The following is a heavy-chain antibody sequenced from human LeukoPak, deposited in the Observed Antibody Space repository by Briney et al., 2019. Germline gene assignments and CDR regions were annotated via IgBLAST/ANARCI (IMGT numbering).Heavy chain of an antibody. Sequence: SETPSLTCAVYGGSFSGYYWSWIRQPPGKGLEWIGEINHSGSTNYNPSLKSRVTISVDTSKNQFSLKLSSVTAADTAVYYCARDYGSGSSIDYWGQGTLVTVSS. J-gene: IGHJ4*02. CDR3: ARDYGSGSSIDY. CDR1: GGSFSGYY. CDR2: INHSGST. V-gene: IGHV4-34*01. D-gene: IGHD3-10*01.